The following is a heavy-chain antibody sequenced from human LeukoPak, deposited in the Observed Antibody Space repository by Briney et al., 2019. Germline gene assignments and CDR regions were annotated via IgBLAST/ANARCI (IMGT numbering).Heavy chain of an antibody. J-gene: IGHJ5*02. Sequence: KPSETLSLTCTVSGGSIRSSSYYWGWIRQPPGKGLEWIGSIYYSGSTYYNPSLKSRVTISVDTSKNQFSLKLTSVTAADTAVYYCARDLFTSSWYRWFDPWGQGTLVTVSS. CDR3: ARDLFTSSWYRWFDP. CDR1: GGSIRSSSYY. D-gene: IGHD6-13*01. CDR2: IYYSGST. V-gene: IGHV4-39*07.